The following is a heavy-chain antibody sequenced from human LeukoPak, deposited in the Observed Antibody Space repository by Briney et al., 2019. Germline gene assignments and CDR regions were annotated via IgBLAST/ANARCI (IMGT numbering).Heavy chain of an antibody. V-gene: IGHV3-7*01. CDR1: EFTFSSYW. CDR2: IKQDGGQI. Sequence: GGSLGLSCAASEFTFSSYWMSWVRQAPGKGLEWVANIKQDGGQIYYLESVKGRFTVSRDNAKNSLYLQMNSLRAEDTAVYYCARDGYSYGYFFDYWGQGTLVTVSS. D-gene: IGHD5-18*01. J-gene: IGHJ4*02. CDR3: ARDGYSYGYFFDY.